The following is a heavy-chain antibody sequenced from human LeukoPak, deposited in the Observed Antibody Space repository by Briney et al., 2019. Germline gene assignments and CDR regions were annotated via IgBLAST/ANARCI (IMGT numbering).Heavy chain of an antibody. V-gene: IGHV3-7*04. D-gene: IGHD6-19*01. CDR2: IKQDGSEK. CDR1: GFTFNNAW. J-gene: IGHJ4*02. Sequence: GGSLGLSCAVSGFTFNNAWMTWVRQAPGKGLEWVANIKQDGSEKEYVDSVKGRFTISRDNAKKSVYLQMNSLRDEDTAVYYCGRGSGWLVDYWGQGTLVTVSS. CDR3: GRGSGWLVDY.